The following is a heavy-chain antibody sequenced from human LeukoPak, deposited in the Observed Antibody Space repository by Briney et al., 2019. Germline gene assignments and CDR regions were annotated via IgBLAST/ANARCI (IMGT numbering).Heavy chain of an antibody. D-gene: IGHD1-26*01. CDR1: GFTFSSYW. Sequence: PGGSLRLSCAASGFTFSSYWMHWVRQAPGEGLVWVSRINSDGSSTSYADSVKGRFTISRDNAKNTLYLQMNSLRAEDTAVYYCARGGGELLRYFDYWGQGTLVTVSS. V-gene: IGHV3-74*01. CDR3: ARGGGELLRYFDY. CDR2: INSDGSST. J-gene: IGHJ4*02.